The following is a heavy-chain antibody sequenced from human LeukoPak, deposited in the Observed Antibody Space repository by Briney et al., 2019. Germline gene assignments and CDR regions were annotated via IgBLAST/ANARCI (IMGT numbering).Heavy chain of an antibody. Sequence: GGSLRLSCATSEFTFSNFWMHWVRQTPGKGLVWVSRINTDGSNTIYADSVKGRFTISRDNAKNTLYLQMNSLRAEDTAVYYCATDQSVAGPTTADYWGQGTLVTVSS. CDR3: ATDQSVAGPTTADY. V-gene: IGHV3-74*01. J-gene: IGHJ4*02. CDR2: INTDGSNT. CDR1: EFTFSNFW. D-gene: IGHD1-26*01.